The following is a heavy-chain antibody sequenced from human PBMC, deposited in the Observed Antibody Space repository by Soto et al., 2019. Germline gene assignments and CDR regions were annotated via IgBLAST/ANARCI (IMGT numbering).Heavy chain of an antibody. D-gene: IGHD4-17*01. J-gene: IGHJ4*02. CDR3: ARRYGDYFDF. Sequence: SETLSLTCTVSGGSISSYYWSWIRQPPGKGLEWIGYIYYSGSTNYNPSLKSRVTISVDTSKNQFSLKLSSVTAADTAVYYCARRYGDYFDFWGQGTLVTVSS. V-gene: IGHV4-59*08. CDR2: IYYSGST. CDR1: GGSISSYY.